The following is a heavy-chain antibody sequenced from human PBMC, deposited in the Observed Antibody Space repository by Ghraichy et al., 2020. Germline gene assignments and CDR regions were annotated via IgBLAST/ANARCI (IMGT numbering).Heavy chain of an antibody. CDR3: ARGLWVAYCTSSSCHPNWFDP. Sequence: GGSLRLSCVASGFTFTNYWMTWVRQAPGKGLEWVSNIKQDGSVKHYVDSVKGRFTISRDNAKSSLFLQMNSLRAEDTAVYYCARGLWVAYCTSSSCHPNWFDPWGQGTLVTVSS. D-gene: IGHD2-2*01. J-gene: IGHJ5*02. CDR2: IKQDGSVK. V-gene: IGHV3-7*03. CDR1: GFTFTNYW.